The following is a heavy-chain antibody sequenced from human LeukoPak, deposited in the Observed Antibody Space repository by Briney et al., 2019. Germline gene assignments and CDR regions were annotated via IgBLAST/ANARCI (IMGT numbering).Heavy chain of an antibody. CDR3: ARDLAYGGDY. Sequence: GGSLRLSCAASGFTFRSDWMHWVRPPPGKGPEWISRISGDGSTTTYADSVKGRFTISRDNAKNTLYLQMSSLRAEDTAVYYCARDLAYGGDYWGQGTLVTVSS. CDR2: ISGDGSTT. V-gene: IGHV3-74*01. D-gene: IGHD4-17*01. J-gene: IGHJ4*02. CDR1: GFTFRSDW.